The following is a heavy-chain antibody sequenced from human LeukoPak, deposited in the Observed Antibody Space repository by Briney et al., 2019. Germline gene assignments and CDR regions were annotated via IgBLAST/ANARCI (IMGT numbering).Heavy chain of an antibody. Sequence: PGGSLRLSCEGSGFTFSAYNMNWVRQAPGKGLESISYISSSSATIFYADSVKGRFTTSRDNDKNSLYLQMNSLRPEDTAVYFCARDRHVPGLYYYYMDVWGKGTTVTVSS. CDR1: GFTFSAYN. CDR3: ARDRHVPGLYYYYMDV. CDR2: ISSSSATI. V-gene: IGHV3-48*01. J-gene: IGHJ6*03. D-gene: IGHD6-6*01.